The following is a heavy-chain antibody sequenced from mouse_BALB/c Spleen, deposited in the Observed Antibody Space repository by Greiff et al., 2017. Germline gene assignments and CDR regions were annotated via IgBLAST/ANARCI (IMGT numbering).Heavy chain of an antibody. CDR2: IRNEANGYTT. Sequence: EVKVVESGGGLVQPGGSLRLSCATSGFTFTDYYMSWVRQPPGKALEWLGFIRNEANGYTTEYSASVKGRFTISRDNSQSILYLQMNTLRDEDSATYYCARDRAMDYWGQGTSVTVSS. CDR3: ARDRAMDY. J-gene: IGHJ4*01. CDR1: GFTFTDYY. V-gene: IGHV7-3*02.